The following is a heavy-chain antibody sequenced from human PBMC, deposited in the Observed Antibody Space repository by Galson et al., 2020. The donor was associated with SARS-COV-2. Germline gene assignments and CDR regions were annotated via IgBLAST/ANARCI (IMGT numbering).Heavy chain of an antibody. D-gene: IGHD1-1*01. CDR2: ISAYNGNT. CDR1: GYTFTSYG. J-gene: IGHJ6*02. Sequence: ASVKVSCKASGYTFTSYGISWMRQAPGQGLEWMGWISAYNGNTNYAQKLQGRVTMTTDTSTSTAYMELRSLRSDDTAVYYCARVETGTTSDYYYYYGMDVWGQGTTVTVSS. CDR3: ARVETGTTSDYYYYYGMDV. V-gene: IGHV1-18*04.